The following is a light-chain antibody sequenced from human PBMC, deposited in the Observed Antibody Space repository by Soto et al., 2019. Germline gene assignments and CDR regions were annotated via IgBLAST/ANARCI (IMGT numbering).Light chain of an antibody. CDR2: TNT. CDR3: VACDDSVNGRV. V-gene: IGLV1-44*01. CDR1: SSNIGSQP. J-gene: IGLJ2*01. Sequence: QAVVTQPPSASGTPGQRVTVSCSGSSSNIGSQPVNWYQQLPGTAPKLLIYTNTLRPSGVPDRFSGSKSGTSASLAISGFSSEGEGDYFCVACDDSVNGRVFGGGTQLTVL.